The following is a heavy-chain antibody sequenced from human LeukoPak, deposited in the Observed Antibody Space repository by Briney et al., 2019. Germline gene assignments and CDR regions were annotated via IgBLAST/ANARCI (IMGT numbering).Heavy chain of an antibody. D-gene: IGHD6-19*01. Sequence: PSETLSLTCAVYGGSFSGYYWSWIRQPPGKGLEWIGEINHSGSTDYNPSLKSRVTISVDTSKNQFSLKLSSVTAADTAVYYCARGGGVFVAVAGTVLDYYGMDVWGQGTTVTVSS. CDR2: INHSGST. CDR1: GGSFSGYY. V-gene: IGHV4-34*01. J-gene: IGHJ6*02. CDR3: ARGGGVFVAVAGTVLDYYGMDV.